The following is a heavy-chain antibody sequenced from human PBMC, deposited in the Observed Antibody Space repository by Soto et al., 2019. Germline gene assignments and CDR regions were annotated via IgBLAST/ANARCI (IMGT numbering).Heavy chain of an antibody. V-gene: IGHV4-59*01. D-gene: IGHD6-19*01. CDR2: VYYTGST. Sequence: SETLSLTCSVSGGSISGSYWSWIRQSPGKGLEWLGYVYYTGSTNYSPPLRSRVSISVDTSKNEFSLRLSSVTAADTAVYFCARSVAVPGAHIDYWGQGTQVT. J-gene: IGHJ4*02. CDR3: ARSVAVPGAHIDY. CDR1: GGSISGSY.